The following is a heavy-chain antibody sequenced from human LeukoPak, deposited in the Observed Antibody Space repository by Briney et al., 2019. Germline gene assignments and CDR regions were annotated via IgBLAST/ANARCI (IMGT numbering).Heavy chain of an antibody. J-gene: IGHJ4*02. CDR3: ARERWLEGTDFDY. CDR1: GYTFTGDY. D-gene: IGHD5-18*01. CDR2: INPSGGST. Sequence: ASVKVSCRASGYTFTGDYVHWVRQAPGQGLEWMGMINPSGGSTSYAQKFQGRVTMTRDTSTSTVYMELSSLRSEDTAVYSCARERWLEGTDFDYWGQGTLVTVSS. V-gene: IGHV1-46*01.